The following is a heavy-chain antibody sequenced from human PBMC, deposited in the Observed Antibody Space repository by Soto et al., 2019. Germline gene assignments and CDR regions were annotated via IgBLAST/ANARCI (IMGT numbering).Heavy chain of an antibody. V-gene: IGHV3-30-3*01. CDR1: GFSFSSYV. D-gene: IGHD3-10*01. CDR2: ISYDGNNQ. J-gene: IGHJ4*02. Sequence: GGSLRLSSVASGFSFSSYVMHWVRQAPGKGLEWVAHISYDGNNQYYADSVKGRFTISRDNSKNTLYLQMNSLRAEDTAVYYCARYGSGSYWGQGTLVTVSS. CDR3: ARYGSGSY.